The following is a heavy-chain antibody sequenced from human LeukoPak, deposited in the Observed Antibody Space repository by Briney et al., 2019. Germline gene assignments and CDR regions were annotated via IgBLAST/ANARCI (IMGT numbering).Heavy chain of an antibody. Sequence: GASVKVSCKASGYTFTSYYMHWVRQAPGQGLEWMGWMNPNSGNTGYAQKFQGRVTITRNTSISTAYMELSSLRSEDTAVYYCARGKVVPAAIDWGQGTLVTVSS. CDR1: GYTFTSYY. D-gene: IGHD2-2*01. V-gene: IGHV1-8*03. CDR3: ARGKVVPAAID. CDR2: MNPNSGNT. J-gene: IGHJ4*02.